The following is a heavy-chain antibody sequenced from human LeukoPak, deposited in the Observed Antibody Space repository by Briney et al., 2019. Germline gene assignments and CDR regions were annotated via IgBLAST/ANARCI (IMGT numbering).Heavy chain of an antibody. D-gene: IGHD2-8*02. CDR1: GGSISSGH. J-gene: IGHJ5*02. CDR2: IYNSGRS. CDR3: AGGSGASWFDP. Sequence: PSETLSLTCSVSGGSISSGHWSWIRQPPGKGLEWIAYIYNSGRSNYNPSLKSRVTISLDTSKNQFSLKLSSVTAADTAVYYCAGGSGASWFDPWGQGTLVTVSS. V-gene: IGHV4-59*01.